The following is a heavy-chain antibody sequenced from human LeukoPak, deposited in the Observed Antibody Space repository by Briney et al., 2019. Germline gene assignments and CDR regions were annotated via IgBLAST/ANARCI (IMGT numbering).Heavy chain of an antibody. Sequence: SETLSLTCTASGGSISSHYWSWIRQPPGKGLEWIGYIYYSGSTNYNPSLKSRVTISVDTSKNQFSLKLSSVTAADTAVYYCARFQQWLAYFDYWGQGTLVTVSS. V-gene: IGHV4-59*11. J-gene: IGHJ4*02. CDR3: ARFQQWLAYFDY. D-gene: IGHD6-19*01. CDR1: GGSISSHY. CDR2: IYYSGST.